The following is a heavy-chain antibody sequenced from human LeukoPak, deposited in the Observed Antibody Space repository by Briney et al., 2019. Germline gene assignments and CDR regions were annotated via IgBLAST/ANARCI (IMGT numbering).Heavy chain of an antibody. J-gene: IGHJ4*02. D-gene: IGHD3-3*01. Sequence: GASVKVSCKASGGTFSSYAISWVRQAPGQGLEWMGRIIPILGIANYAQKFQGRVTITADKSTSTAYMELSSLRSEDTAVYYCARDRGDDFWSSYYSGEFGFGYWGQGTLVTVSS. V-gene: IGHV1-69*04. CDR2: IIPILGIA. CDR1: GGTFSSYA. CDR3: ARDRGDDFWSSYYSGEFGFGY.